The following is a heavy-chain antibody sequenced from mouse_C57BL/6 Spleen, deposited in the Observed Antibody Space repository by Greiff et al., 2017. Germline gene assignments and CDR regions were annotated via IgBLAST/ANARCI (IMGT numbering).Heavy chain of an antibody. J-gene: IGHJ4*01. D-gene: IGHD4-1*01. Sequence: EVQLVESGGDLVKPGGSLTLSCAASGFTFSSYGMSWVRQTPDKRLEWVATISSGGSYTYYPDSVKGRFTISRDNAKNTLYLQMSSLKSEDTAMYYCASLNWEDAMDYWGQGTSVTVSS. CDR2: ISSGGSYT. CDR3: ASLNWEDAMDY. CDR1: GFTFSSYG. V-gene: IGHV5-6*01.